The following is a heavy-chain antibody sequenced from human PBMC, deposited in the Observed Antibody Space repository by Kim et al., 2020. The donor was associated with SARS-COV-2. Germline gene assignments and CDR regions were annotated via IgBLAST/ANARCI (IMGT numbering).Heavy chain of an antibody. D-gene: IGHD1-26*01. J-gene: IGHJ4*02. CDR2: T. V-gene: IGHV1-46*01. CDR3: ARDGTVGATDY. Sequence: TSYAQKFQGRVTMTRDTSASTVYMELSSLRSEDTAVYYCARDGTVGATDYWGQGTLVTVSS.